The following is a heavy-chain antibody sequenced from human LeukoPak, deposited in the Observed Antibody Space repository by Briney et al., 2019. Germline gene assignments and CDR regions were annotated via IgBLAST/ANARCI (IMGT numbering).Heavy chain of an antibody. CDR2: IIPIFGTA. J-gene: IGHJ4*02. Sequence: ASVTVSCKASGGTFSSYAISWVRQAPGQGLEWMGGIIPIFGTANYAQKFQGRVTMTRDTSTSTVYMELSSLRSEDTAVYYCARVYSSGYYYRSYYFDYWGQGTLVTVSS. V-gene: IGHV1-69*05. CDR1: GGTFSSYA. CDR3: ARVYSSGYYYRSYYFDY. D-gene: IGHD3-22*01.